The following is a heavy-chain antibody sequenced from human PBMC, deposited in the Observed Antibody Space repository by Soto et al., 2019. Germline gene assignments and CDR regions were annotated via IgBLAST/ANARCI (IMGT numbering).Heavy chain of an antibody. V-gene: IGHV6-1*01. CDR1: GDSVSSNSAA. CDR2: TYYRSKWYN. Sequence: SQTLSLTCAISGDSVSSNSAAWNWIRQSPSRGLEWLGRTYYRSKWYNDNAVSVKSRITINPDTSKNQFSLQLNSVTPEDTAVYYCASVNGDHYYDSSGYYSGPDPWGQGTLVTVSS. CDR3: ASVNGDHYYDSSGYYSGPDP. J-gene: IGHJ5*02. D-gene: IGHD3-22*01.